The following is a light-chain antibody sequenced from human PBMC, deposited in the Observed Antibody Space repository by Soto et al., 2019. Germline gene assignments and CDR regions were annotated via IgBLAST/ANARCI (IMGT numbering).Light chain of an antibody. Sequence: QSVLTQPPSASGSPGQSVTISCTGTSSDVGAYHYVSWYQQHPGKAPTLIIYEASDRPSGISSRFSGSKSGNTASLTISGLQTEDEADYYCSSYTSSSTLFGTGTKVTVL. CDR1: SSDVGAYHY. V-gene: IGLV2-14*01. J-gene: IGLJ1*01. CDR2: EAS. CDR3: SSYTSSSTL.